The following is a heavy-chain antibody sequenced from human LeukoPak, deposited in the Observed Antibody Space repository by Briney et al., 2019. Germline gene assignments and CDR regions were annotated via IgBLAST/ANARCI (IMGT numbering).Heavy chain of an antibody. Sequence: SETLSLTCAVYGGSFSGYYWSWIRQPPGKGLEWIGEINHSGSTNYNPSLKSRVTISVDTSKNQFSLKLSSVTAADTAVYYCARRGGYYDSSGKLNWFDPWGQGTLVTVSS. D-gene: IGHD3-22*01. V-gene: IGHV4-34*01. CDR1: GGSFSGYY. J-gene: IGHJ5*02. CDR3: ARRGGYYDSSGKLNWFDP. CDR2: INHSGST.